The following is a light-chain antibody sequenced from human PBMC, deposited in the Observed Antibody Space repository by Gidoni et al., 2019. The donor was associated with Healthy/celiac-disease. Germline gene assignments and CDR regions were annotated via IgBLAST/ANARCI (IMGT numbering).Light chain of an antibody. CDR1: SSNIWAGYD. J-gene: IGLJ2*01. CDR2: GNS. Sequence: QSVLTQPPSVSGAPGQRVTISCTGSSSNIWAGYDVNWYQQRPVTAPKLLIYGNSNRPSGVPDRFSGSKAGTSASLAITGLQAEDEADYYCQSYDSSLSGVVFGGGTKLTVL. CDR3: QSYDSSLSGVV. V-gene: IGLV1-40*01.